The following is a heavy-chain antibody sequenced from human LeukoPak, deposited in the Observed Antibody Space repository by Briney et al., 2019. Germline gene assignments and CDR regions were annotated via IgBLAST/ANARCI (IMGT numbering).Heavy chain of an antibody. V-gene: IGHV4-59*01. D-gene: IGHD3-10*01. CDR2: IYYIGRT. CDR3: ARGEGSEGSGSYYNYYYYGMDV. J-gene: IGHJ6*02. Sequence: PSETLSLTCLVSGGSISSFSWSWIRQPQGKGLGWIGYIYYIGRTNYNPSLKSRVTISVDTSKNQFSLKLSSVTAADTAVYYCARGEGSEGSGSYYNYYYYGMDVWGQGTTVTVSS. CDR1: GGSISSFS.